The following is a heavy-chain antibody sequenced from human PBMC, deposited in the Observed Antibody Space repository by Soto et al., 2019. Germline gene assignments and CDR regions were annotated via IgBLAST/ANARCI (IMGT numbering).Heavy chain of an antibody. Sequence: QVQLQESGPGLVKPSETLSLTCAVSGGSISRNYWSWIRQPPGKGPEWIGYIYYTGSTNYSPSLKXXVXTXXDTSKNPSSLRLSSVTAADTAVYYCVKGGSSKFDPWGQGSLVTVSS. CDR2: IYYTGST. V-gene: IGHV4-59*01. D-gene: IGHD1-26*01. CDR1: GGSISRNY. CDR3: VKGGSSKFDP. J-gene: IGHJ5*02.